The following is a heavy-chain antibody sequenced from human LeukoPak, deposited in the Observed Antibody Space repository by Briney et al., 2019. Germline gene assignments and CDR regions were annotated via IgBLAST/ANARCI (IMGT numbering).Heavy chain of an antibody. Sequence: SEALSLTCSVSGLSISSGRFWVWIRQPPGKGLEWLATVYESGTPFYNPSLKSRVTISADTSKNQFSLKLRSVTAADAAVYYCARGLREVGYYYYHMDVWGKGTTVTVSS. CDR2: VYESGTP. J-gene: IGHJ6*03. V-gene: IGHV4-38-2*02. CDR1: GLSISSGRF. D-gene: IGHD1-26*01. CDR3: ARGLREVGYYYYHMDV.